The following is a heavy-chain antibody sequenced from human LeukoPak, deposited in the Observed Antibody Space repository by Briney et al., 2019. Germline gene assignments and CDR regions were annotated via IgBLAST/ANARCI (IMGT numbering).Heavy chain of an antibody. CDR3: ARLTAMADSYYYYMDV. CDR1: GGSISSSSYY. D-gene: IGHD5-18*01. J-gene: IGHJ6*03. V-gene: IGHV4-39*01. CDR2: IYYSGST. Sequence: SETLSLTCTVSGGSISSSSYYWGWIRQPPGKGLEWIGSIYYSGSTYYNPSLKSRVTISVDTSKNQFSLKLSSVTAADTAVYYCARLTAMADSYYYYMDVWGKGTTVTISS.